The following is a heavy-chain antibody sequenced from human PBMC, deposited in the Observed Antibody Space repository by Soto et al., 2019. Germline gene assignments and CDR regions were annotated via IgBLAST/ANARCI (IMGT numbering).Heavy chain of an antibody. CDR2: LSAGGTAT. Sequence: EVQLLESGGGLVQPGGSLRLSCEASGFIFSSSAMTWVRQAPGKGLEWVSGLSAGGTATYYADSVKGRFTISRDNSKNTLYLQVNSLRVEDTALYYCARAVSGSSYAYLPADWGHGTLVTVSS. CDR1: GFIFSSSA. D-gene: IGHD5-18*01. V-gene: IGHV3-23*01. J-gene: IGHJ4*01. CDR3: ARAVSGSSYAYLPAD.